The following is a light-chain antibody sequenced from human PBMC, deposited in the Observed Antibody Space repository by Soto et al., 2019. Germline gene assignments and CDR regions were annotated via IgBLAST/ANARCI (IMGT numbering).Light chain of an antibody. CDR1: QSVSTW. J-gene: IGKJ1*01. Sequence: DIQMTQSPSTLSASVGDRVTITCRASQSVSTWLAWYQQKPGKAPKLPIYKVSSLQSGVPSRFSGSGSGTEFTLTISSLQPEDFATYYCQQHHEYAAWTFGQGTKVDIK. CDR2: KVS. CDR3: QQHHEYAAWT. V-gene: IGKV1-5*03.